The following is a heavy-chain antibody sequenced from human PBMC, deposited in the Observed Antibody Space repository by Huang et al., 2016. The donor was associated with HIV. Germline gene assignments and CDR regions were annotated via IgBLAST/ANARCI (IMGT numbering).Heavy chain of an antibody. J-gene: IGHJ5*02. CDR2: ISYDGSKK. CDR1: GFNFNNYG. D-gene: IGHD3-10*01. V-gene: IGHV3-30*18. CDR3: AKRGSVLWFGEVGNWFDP. Sequence: QVHLVESGGGVVQPGRSLGLSCAASGFNFNNYGMFWVRQAPGKGLAWVAVISYDGSKKYYADFGKGRFTISRDNSKNTVYLQMSGLRVEDTAVYYCAKRGSVLWFGEVGNWFDPWGQGTLVTVSS.